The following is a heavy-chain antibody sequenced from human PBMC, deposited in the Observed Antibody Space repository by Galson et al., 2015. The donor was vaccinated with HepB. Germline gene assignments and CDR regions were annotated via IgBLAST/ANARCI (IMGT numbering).Heavy chain of an antibody. J-gene: IGHJ5*02. D-gene: IGHD1-1*01. CDR2: IYWDDDK. CDR1: GFSLSTSGVG. Sequence: PALVKPTQTLTLTCTFSGFSLSTSGVGVGWIRQPPGKALEWLALIYWDDDKRYSPSLKSRLTITKDTSKNQVVLTMTNMDPVDTATYYCAHSYREDWNGPKMGTWFDPWGQGTLVTVSS. V-gene: IGHV2-5*02. CDR3: AHSYREDWNGPKMGTWFDP.